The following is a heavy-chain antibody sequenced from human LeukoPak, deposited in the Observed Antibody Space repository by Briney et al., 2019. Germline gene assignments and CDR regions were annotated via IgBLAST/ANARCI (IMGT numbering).Heavy chain of an antibody. V-gene: IGHV4-59*08. CDR2: IYYSGST. Sequence: SETLSLTCTVSDGSMSGYYWSWIRQPPGKGLEWIGYIYYSGSTNYNPSLKRRVTISEDRSMNQFSLKLSPVTAADTAVYYCARHKSDYGDYHAHWGQGTLVTVSS. J-gene: IGHJ4*02. D-gene: IGHD4-17*01. CDR3: ARHKSDYGDYHAH. CDR1: DGSMSGYY.